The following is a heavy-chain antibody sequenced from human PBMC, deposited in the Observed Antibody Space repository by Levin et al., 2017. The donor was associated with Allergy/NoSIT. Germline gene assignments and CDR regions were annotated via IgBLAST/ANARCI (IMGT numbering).Heavy chain of an antibody. J-gene: IGHJ6*02. Sequence: RGSLRLSCAASGFTFSSYTMHWVRQAPGKGLEWVTLISYDGSNKYYTDSVKGRFTISRDNSKNTLYLQMNSLRPEDTAVYYCARTSMDSSGYTYAMDVWGQGTTVTVSS. V-gene: IGHV3-30-3*01. CDR2: ISYDGSNK. D-gene: IGHD3-22*01. CDR1: GFTFSSYT. CDR3: ARTSMDSSGYTYAMDV.